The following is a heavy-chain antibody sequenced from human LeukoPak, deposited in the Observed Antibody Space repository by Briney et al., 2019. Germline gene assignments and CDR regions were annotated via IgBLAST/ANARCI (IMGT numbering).Heavy chain of an antibody. D-gene: IGHD6-19*01. V-gene: IGHV1-69*05. J-gene: IGHJ4*02. Sequence: SVKVSCKASGDTFSSYAISWVRQAPGQGLEWMGRIIPIFGTANYAQKFQVRVTITTDESTSTAYMELSSLRSEDTAVYYCARDAGYSSGWDYWGQGTLVTVSS. CDR3: ARDAGYSSGWDY. CDR2: IIPIFGTA. CDR1: GDTFSSYA.